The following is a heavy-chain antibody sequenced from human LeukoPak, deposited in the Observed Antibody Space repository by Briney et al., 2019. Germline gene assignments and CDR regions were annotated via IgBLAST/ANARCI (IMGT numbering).Heavy chain of an antibody. CDR3: VRDQEPEVPTSDNSPSA. D-gene: IGHD1-1*01. J-gene: IGHJ5*02. CDR2: ISSSGNYI. CDR1: GFTFSSYW. V-gene: IGHV3-21*01. Sequence: GGSLRLSCAASGFTFSSYWMSWVRQAPGKGLEWVSCISSSGNYIYYADSVKGRFIISRDNDENSLHLQMNILRVEDTAVYYCVRDQEPEVPTSDNSPSAWGQGTLVTVSS.